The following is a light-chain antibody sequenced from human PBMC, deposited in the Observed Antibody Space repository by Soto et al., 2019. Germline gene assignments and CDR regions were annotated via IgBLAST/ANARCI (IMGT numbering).Light chain of an antibody. Sequence: CVVTQPPSASRTPGQRVTISCSGSSSNIGSNTVNWYQQLPGTAPKLLIYSNNQRPSGVPDRFSGSKSGTSASLAISGLQSEDEADYYCAAWDDSLSGYYVFGTGTKVTVL. CDR2: SNN. V-gene: IGLV1-44*01. J-gene: IGLJ1*01. CDR3: AAWDDSLSGYYV. CDR1: SSNIGSNT.